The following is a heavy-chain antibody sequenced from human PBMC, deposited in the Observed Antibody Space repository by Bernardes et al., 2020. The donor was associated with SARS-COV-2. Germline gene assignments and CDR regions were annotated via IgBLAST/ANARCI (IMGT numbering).Heavy chain of an antibody. D-gene: IGHD3-3*01. CDR1: GASVALNY. V-gene: IGHV4-59*02. CDR2: IAHSGST. J-gene: IGHJ4*02. CDR3: ARWNTISPPFNFDF. Sequence: TLSLTFSVSGASVALNYWSWIRQSPMKGLEWIAYIAHSGSTNYNPSLQSRITLSLNSSSNQFSLQLRSVTAADTAIYYCARWNTISPPFNFDFWGPGALVTVSS.